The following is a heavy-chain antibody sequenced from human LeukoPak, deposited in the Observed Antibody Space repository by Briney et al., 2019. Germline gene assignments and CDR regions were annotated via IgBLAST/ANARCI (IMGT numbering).Heavy chain of an antibody. J-gene: IGHJ4*02. CDR2: FGPEDGET. CDR1: GYTLTELS. Sequence: ASVKVSCKVSGYTLTELSMHWVRQAPGKGLEWMGGFGPEDGETIYAQKFQGRVTMTENTSTDTAYMELSSLRSEDTAVYYCATDTDDSSGYSIGYWGQGTLVTVSS. D-gene: IGHD3-22*01. CDR3: ATDTDDSSGYSIGY. V-gene: IGHV1-24*01.